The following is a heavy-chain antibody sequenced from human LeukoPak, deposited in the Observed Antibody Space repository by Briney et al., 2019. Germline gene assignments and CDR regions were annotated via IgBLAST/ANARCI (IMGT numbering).Heavy chain of an antibody. CDR1: GFTFSNFG. D-gene: IGHD3-16*02. J-gene: IGHJ4*02. V-gene: IGHV3-30*03. CDR2: ISYDGSNT. CDR3: VRTRIMITFGGVIVPPGDY. Sequence: PGGSLRLSCAASGFTFSNFGMHWVRQAPGKGLEWVAVISYDGSNTYYADSVKGRFTISRDNSKNTLYLQMNSLRAEDTAVYYCVRTRIMITFGGVIVPPGDYWGQGTLVTVSS.